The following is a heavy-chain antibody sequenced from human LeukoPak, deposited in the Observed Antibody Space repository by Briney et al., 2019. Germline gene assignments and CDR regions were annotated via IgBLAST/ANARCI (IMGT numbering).Heavy chain of an antibody. CDR1: GFTFGDYA. CDR3: TSCKYDYGDYYFDY. Sequence: GSLRLSCTASGFTFGDYAMSWFRQAPGKGLEWVGFIRSKAYGGTTEYAASVKGRFTISRDDSKSIAYLQMNSLKTEDTAVYYCTSCKYDYGDYYFDYWGQGTLVTVSS. D-gene: IGHD4-17*01. J-gene: IGHJ4*02. V-gene: IGHV3-49*03. CDR2: IRSKAYGGTT.